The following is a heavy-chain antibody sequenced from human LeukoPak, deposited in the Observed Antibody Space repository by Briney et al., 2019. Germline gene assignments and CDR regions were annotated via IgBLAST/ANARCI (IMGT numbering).Heavy chain of an antibody. D-gene: IGHD1-26*01. CDR1: GFTFSSYA. CDR3: AKDLEGIVASYYFDY. Sequence: GGSLRLSCAASGFTFSSYAMSWVRQAPGKGLEWVSAISGSGGSTYYADSVKGRFTISRDNSKNTLYLQMNSLRAEDTAVYYCAKDLEGIVASYYFDYWGQGTLVTVSS. J-gene: IGHJ4*02. CDR2: ISGSGGST. V-gene: IGHV3-23*01.